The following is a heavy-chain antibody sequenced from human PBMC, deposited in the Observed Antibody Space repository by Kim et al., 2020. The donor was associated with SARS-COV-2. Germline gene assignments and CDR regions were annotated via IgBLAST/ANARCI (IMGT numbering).Heavy chain of an antibody. CDR1: GGTFSSYA. J-gene: IGHJ6*02. D-gene: IGHD3-9*01. CDR2: IIPIFGTA. V-gene: IGHV1-69*13. Sequence: SVKVSCKASGGTFSSYAISWVRQAPGQGLEWMGGIIPIFGTANYAQKFQGRVTITADESTSTAYMELSSLRSEDTAVYYCASWDLTGYYSMGGSYYYGMDVWGQGTTVTVSS. CDR3: ASWDLTGYYSMGGSYYYGMDV.